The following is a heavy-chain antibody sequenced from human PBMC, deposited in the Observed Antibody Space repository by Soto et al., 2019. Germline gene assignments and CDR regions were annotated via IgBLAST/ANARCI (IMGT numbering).Heavy chain of an antibody. CDR2: TYYRSKWYN. V-gene: IGHV6-1*01. CDR1: GDSVSSNSAA. J-gene: IGHJ4*01. CDR3: ERIVYFYCWGDHRNLHAY. D-gene: IGHD3-10*01. Sequence: PSQTLSLTCAISGDSVSSNSAAWNWIRQSPSRGLEWLGRTYYRSKWYNDYAVSVKSRITINPDTSKNQFSLQLNSVTPEDTAVSYCERIVYFYCWGDHRNLHAYWTQRTLV.